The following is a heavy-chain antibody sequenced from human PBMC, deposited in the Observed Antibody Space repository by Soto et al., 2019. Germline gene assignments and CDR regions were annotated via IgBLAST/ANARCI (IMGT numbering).Heavy chain of an antibody. Sequence: EVQLVESGGGLVQPGRSLRLSCAASGFTFDDYTMHWVRQAPGKGLEWVSLISWDSRKVDYADSVRGRFSISGDNARSSLYLQMNSLTPEDTAIYYCAKNMDYSAYNVSRPYEHWGRGTLVAVSS. CDR1: GFTFDDYT. CDR3: AKNMDYSAYNVSRPYEH. V-gene: IGHV3-9*01. D-gene: IGHD2-21*01. CDR2: ISWDSRKV. J-gene: IGHJ4*02.